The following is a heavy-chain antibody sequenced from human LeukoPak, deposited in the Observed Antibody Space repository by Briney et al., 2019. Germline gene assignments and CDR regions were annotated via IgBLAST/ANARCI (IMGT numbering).Heavy chain of an antibody. V-gene: IGHV3-21*01. Sequence: PGGSLRLSCAASGFTFSSYSMNWVRQAPGKGLEWVSSISSSSSYTYYADSVKGRFTISRDNAKNSLYLQMNSLRAEDTAVYYCARDPYYDSSGYLRYWGQGTLVTVSS. CDR3: ARDPYYDSSGYLRY. CDR2: ISSSSSYT. J-gene: IGHJ4*02. CDR1: GFTFSSYS. D-gene: IGHD3-22*01.